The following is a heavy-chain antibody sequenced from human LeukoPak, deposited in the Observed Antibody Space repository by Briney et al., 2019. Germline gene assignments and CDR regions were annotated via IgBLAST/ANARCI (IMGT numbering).Heavy chain of an antibody. CDR1: GFTFSSYA. V-gene: IGHV3-23*01. CDR3: ANIEMPTEVLRYFDWPPSVGPGG. D-gene: IGHD3-9*01. Sequence: GGSLRLSCAASGFTFSSYAMSWVRQAPGKGLEWVSAISGSGGSTYYTDSVKSRFTISRDNSKNTLYLQMNSLRAEDTAVYYCANIEMPTEVLRYFDWPPSVGPGGWGQGTLVTVSS. CDR2: ISGSGGST. J-gene: IGHJ4*02.